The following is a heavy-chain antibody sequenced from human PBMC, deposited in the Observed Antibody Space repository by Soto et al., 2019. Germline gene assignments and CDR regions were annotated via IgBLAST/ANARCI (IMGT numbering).Heavy chain of an antibody. V-gene: IGHV3-74*01. CDR3: AKARGYGLGSTLDY. J-gene: IGHJ4*02. D-gene: IGHD3-10*01. CDR1: GFTFSSYW. CDR2: INGDGSST. Sequence: GSLRLSCAASGFTFSSYWMHWVRQAPGKGLVWVSRINGDGSSTTHADSVRGRFTISRDNTKNTLYLQMNSLSAEDTALYYCAKARGYGLGSTLDYWGQGTLVTVSS.